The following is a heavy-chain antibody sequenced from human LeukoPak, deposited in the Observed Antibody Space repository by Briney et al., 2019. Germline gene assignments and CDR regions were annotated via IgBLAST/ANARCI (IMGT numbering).Heavy chain of an antibody. CDR1: GFTFTNSA. V-gene: IGHV3-23*01. CDR3: AKSLAVPGSPYY. J-gene: IGHJ4*02. Sequence: GGSLTLSCAVSGFTFTNSAMTWVRQAPGKGLEWVSSVSGSGGNTYYGDSVKGRLTISRHNSENTLYLQRKSLRAQDTAVYYCAKSLAVPGSPYYWGLGTLVTVSS. D-gene: IGHD6-19*01. CDR2: VSGSGGNT.